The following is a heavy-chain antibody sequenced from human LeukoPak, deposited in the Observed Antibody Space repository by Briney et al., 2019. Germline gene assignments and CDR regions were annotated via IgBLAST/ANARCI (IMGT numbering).Heavy chain of an antibody. CDR1: GDSISSSSYY. CDR3: AREGYYYGSGTP. J-gene: IGHJ5*02. D-gene: IGHD3-10*01. V-gene: IGHV4-39*07. CDR2: IYYSGST. Sequence: PSETLSLTCAVSGDSISSSSYYWGWIRQPPGKGLEWIGNIYYSGSTYYNPSLKSRVTISVDTSKNQFSLKLSSVTAADTAVYYCAREGYYYGSGTPWGQGTLVTVSS.